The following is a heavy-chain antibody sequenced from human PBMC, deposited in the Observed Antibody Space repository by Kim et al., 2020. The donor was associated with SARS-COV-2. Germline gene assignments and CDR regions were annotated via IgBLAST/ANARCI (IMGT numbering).Heavy chain of an antibody. CDR1: GFTFDDYA. V-gene: IGHV3-9*01. CDR2: ISWNSGSI. CDR3: AKDISGSSWSTPYYYYYGMDV. D-gene: IGHD6-13*01. J-gene: IGHJ6*02. Sequence: GGSLRLSCAASGFTFDDYAMHWVRQAPGKGLEWVSGISWNSGSIGYADSVKGRFTISRDNAKNSLYLQMNSLRAEDTALYYCAKDISGSSWSTPYYYYYGMDVWGQGTTVTVSS.